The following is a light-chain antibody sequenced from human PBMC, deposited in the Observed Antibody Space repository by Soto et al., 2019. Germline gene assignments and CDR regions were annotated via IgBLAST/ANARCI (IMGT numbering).Light chain of an antibody. CDR3: QQYNSYPFT. Sequence: DIQMTQSPSSLSASVGGRVTITCRASQGISHYLAWFQQKPGKSAKSLIYATSSLQSGVPSKFSGRRSGTDFTLTISSLQPEDFATYYCQQYNSYPFTFGPGNKVDIK. CDR1: QGISHY. CDR2: ATS. V-gene: IGKV1-16*02. J-gene: IGKJ3*01.